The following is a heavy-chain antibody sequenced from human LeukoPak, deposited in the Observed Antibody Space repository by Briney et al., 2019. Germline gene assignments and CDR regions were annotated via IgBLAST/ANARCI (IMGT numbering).Heavy chain of an antibody. J-gene: IGHJ4*02. D-gene: IGHD3-22*01. Sequence: GGSLRLSCAASGFTFSSYWMSWVRQAPGKGLEWVANIKQDGSEKYYVDSVKGRFTISRDNAKNSLYLQMNSLRAEDTAVYYCARDLLVGGSGYHYWGQGTLVTVSS. V-gene: IGHV3-7*01. CDR3: ARDLLVGGSGYHY. CDR1: GFTFSSYW. CDR2: IKQDGSEK.